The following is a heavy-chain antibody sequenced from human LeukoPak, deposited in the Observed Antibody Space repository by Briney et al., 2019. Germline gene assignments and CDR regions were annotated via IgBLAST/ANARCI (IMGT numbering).Heavy chain of an antibody. CDR1: GFTFSDYY. CDR3: ARDGTIGYCSSTSCEAGYYGMDV. J-gene: IGHJ6*02. CDR2: ISSNGSTI. D-gene: IGHD2-2*01. Sequence: GGSLRLSCAASGFTFSDYYMSWIRQAPGKGLEWVSYISSNGSTIYYADSVKGRFTISRDNAKNSLYLQMNSLRAEDTAVYYCARDGTIGYCSSTSCEAGYYGMDVWGQGTTVTVSS. V-gene: IGHV3-11*01.